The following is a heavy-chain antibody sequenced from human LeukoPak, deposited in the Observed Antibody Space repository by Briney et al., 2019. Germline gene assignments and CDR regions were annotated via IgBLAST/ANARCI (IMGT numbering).Heavy chain of an antibody. CDR1: GFTFSSSA. J-gene: IGHJ3*02. Sequence: PGGSLRLSCAASGFTFSSSAMTWVRQAPGKGLEWVSAISGSGGGTYYADSVRGRFTISRNNSKNTLYLQMNSLRAEDTAVYYCAKRDDSSSWTAFDIWGQGTMVTVSS. V-gene: IGHV3-23*01. CDR2: ISGSGGGT. D-gene: IGHD6-13*01. CDR3: AKRDDSSSWTAFDI.